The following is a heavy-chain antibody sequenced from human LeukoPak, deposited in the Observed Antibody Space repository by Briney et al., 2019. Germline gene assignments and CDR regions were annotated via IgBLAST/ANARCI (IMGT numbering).Heavy chain of an antibody. CDR2: ISYDGSNT. CDR1: GFTFRSYG. D-gene: IGHD3-10*01. Sequence: GRSLRLSCAASGFTFRSYGIHWVRQAPGKGLEWVAVISYDGSNTYYADSVKGRFTISRDNSKNTLYLQMNSLRAEDTAVYYCAKDLDYYGSGSYYSGDAFDIWGQGTMVTVSS. CDR3: AKDLDYYGSGSYYSGDAFDI. V-gene: IGHV3-30*18. J-gene: IGHJ3*02.